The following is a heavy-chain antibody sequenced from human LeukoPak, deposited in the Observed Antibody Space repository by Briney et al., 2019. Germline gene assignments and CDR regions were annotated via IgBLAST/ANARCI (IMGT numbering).Heavy chain of an antibody. Sequence: GGSLRLSCAASGFTFSSYWMHWVRQAPGKGLVWVSRINSDGSSTSYADSVKGRFTISRDNAKNTLYLQMNSLRAEDTAVYYCARWDLGDWFDPWGQGTLVTVSS. CDR2: INSDGSST. D-gene: IGHD3-16*01. CDR3: ARWDLGDWFDP. V-gene: IGHV3-74*01. J-gene: IGHJ5*02. CDR1: GFTFSSYW.